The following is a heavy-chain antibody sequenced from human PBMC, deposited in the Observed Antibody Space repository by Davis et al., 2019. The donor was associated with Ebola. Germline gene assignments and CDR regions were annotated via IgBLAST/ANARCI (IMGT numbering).Heavy chain of an antibody. D-gene: IGHD3-16*01. V-gene: IGHV1-24*01. CDR1: GYTLSEFS. J-gene: IGHJ4*02. CDR3: SPDPVLTAKYV. CDR2: FDPEDGGH. Sequence: ASVKVSCKVFGYTLSEFSMHWVRQAPGGGLEWMGGFDPEDGGHRYAQKLQGRVTMTEDTLTNTAYMELTRLTSEDTAVYFCSPDPVLTAKYVWGQGTLVTVST.